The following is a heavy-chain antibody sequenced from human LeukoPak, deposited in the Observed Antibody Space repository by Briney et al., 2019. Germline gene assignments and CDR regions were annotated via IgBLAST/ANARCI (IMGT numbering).Heavy chain of an antibody. Sequence: PGGSLRLSCASSGFTFSDYSMNWVRQAPGKGLEWVSYISSGGSTIYYADSVRGRFTISRDNAKNSLYLQMNSLRDEDTAVYYCVRGEATAVVPGRDYWGQGILVTVSS. CDR1: GFTFSDYS. CDR2: ISSGGSTI. J-gene: IGHJ4*02. CDR3: VRGEATAVVPGRDY. V-gene: IGHV3-48*02. D-gene: IGHD5-18*01.